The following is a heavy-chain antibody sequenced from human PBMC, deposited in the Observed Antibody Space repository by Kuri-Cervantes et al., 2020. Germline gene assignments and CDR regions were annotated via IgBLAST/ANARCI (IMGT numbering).Heavy chain of an antibody. J-gene: IGHJ4*02. D-gene: IGHD3-22*01. CDR1: GGSISSYY. V-gene: IGHV4-59*01. CDR2: IYYSGST. CDR3: ARASRGNYYDSRGGGIDY. Sequence: SQTLSLTCAVSGGSISSYYWSWIRQPPGKGLEYIGYIYYSGSTNYNPSLKSRVTISVDTSKDQFSLKLSSVTAADTAVYYCARASRGNYYDSRGGGIDYWGQGTLVTVSS.